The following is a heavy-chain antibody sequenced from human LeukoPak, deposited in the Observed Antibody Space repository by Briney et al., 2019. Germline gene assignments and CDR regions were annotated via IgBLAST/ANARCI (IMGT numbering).Heavy chain of an antibody. CDR1: GFTVSSNY. D-gene: IGHD3-22*01. Sequence: GGSLRLSCAASGFTVSSNYMGWVRQAPGKGLEWVSVIYSGGSTYYADSVKGRFTISRDNSKNTLYLQMNSLRAEDTAVYYCARFDSSGYYFDYWGQGTLVTVSS. CDR3: ARFDSSGYYFDY. J-gene: IGHJ4*02. V-gene: IGHV3-53*01. CDR2: IYSGGST.